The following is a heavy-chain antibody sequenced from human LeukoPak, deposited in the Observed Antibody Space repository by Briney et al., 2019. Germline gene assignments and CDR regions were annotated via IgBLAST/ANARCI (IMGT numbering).Heavy chain of an antibody. CDR1: GGSISSGDYY. Sequence: PSETLSLTCTVSGGSISSGDYYWSWIRQPPGKGLEWIGYIYYSGSTYYNPSLKSRVTISVDTSKNQFSLKLSSVTAADTAVYYCARVAYGGNSVGYWGQGTLVTVSS. J-gene: IGHJ4*02. V-gene: IGHV4-30-4*01. CDR3: ARVAYGGNSVGY. CDR2: IYYSGST. D-gene: IGHD4-23*01.